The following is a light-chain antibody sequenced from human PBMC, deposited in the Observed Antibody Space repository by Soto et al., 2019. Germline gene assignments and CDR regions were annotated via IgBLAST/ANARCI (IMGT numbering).Light chain of an antibody. CDR2: GAS. Sequence: EMVLTQSPDTLSLSPGERATLSSRASQSIASYSAWYHQRPGQAPRLVIYGASNRATDIPARFSGSGSGTDFTLTISSVEPEDFGVYYCQQRNDWPPITFGQGTRLEIK. J-gene: IGKJ5*01. CDR1: QSIASY. V-gene: IGKV3-11*01. CDR3: QQRNDWPPIT.